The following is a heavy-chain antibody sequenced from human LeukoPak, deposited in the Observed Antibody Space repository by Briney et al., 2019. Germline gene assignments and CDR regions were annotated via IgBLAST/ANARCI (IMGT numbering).Heavy chain of an antibody. J-gene: IGHJ4*02. V-gene: IGHV1-18*01. CDR3: ARVVDQYGDWDLGDY. CDR1: GYTFTSYG. D-gene: IGHD4-17*01. Sequence: ASVKVSCKASGYTFTSYGISWVRQAPGQGLEWMGWISGYNGNTNYAQKLQGRVTMTTDTSTSTAYMELRSLRSDDTAVYYCARVVDQYGDWDLGDYWGQGTLVTVSS. CDR2: ISGYNGNT.